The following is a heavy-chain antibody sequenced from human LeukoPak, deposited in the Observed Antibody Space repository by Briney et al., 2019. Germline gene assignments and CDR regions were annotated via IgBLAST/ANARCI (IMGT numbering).Heavy chain of an antibody. CDR2: FDPEDGET. CDR3: ATDGSSGYFAEYFQH. J-gene: IGHJ1*01. Sequence: ASVKVSCKVSGYTLTELSMHWVRQAPGKGLEWMGGFDPEDGETIYAQKFQGRVTMTEDTSTDTAYMGLSSLRSEDTAVYYCATDGSSGYFAEYFQHWGQGTLVTVSS. V-gene: IGHV1-24*01. D-gene: IGHD3-22*01. CDR1: GYTLTELS.